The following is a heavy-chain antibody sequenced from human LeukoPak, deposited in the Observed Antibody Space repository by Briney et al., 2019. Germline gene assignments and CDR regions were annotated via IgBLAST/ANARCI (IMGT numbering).Heavy chain of an antibody. Sequence: SETLSLTCTVSGGSISSYYWSWIRQPPGKGLEWIGCIYYSGSTNYNPSLKSRVTISVDTSKNQFSLKLSSVTAADTAVYYCARIPTVTYSSSPRFDPWGQGTLVTVSS. D-gene: IGHD6-13*01. V-gene: IGHV4-59*01. CDR2: IYYSGST. J-gene: IGHJ5*02. CDR1: GGSISSYY. CDR3: ARIPTVTYSSSPRFDP.